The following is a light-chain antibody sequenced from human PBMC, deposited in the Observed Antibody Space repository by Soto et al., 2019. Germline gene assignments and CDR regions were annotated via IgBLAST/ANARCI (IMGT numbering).Light chain of an antibody. CDR1: QTISSW. V-gene: IGKV1-5*03. CDR2: KAS. J-gene: IGKJ4*01. CDR3: QQVKSYPRT. Sequence: DIQMTQSPSTLSGSVGDRVTVTCRASQTISSWLAWYQQKPGKAPKLLIYKASTLHSGVPSRFSGRKVGTQFILTIDSLQPEDFATYYCQQVKSYPRTFGGGTKVDIK.